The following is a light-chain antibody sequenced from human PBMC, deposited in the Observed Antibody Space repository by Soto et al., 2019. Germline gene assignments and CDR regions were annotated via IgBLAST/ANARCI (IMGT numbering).Light chain of an antibody. CDR1: QTLDSM. Sequence: IVLTQSPATLSVSPGERATLSCWASQTLDSMVAWYQQKSGQAPRLLIYSASARATGVPARFSGDGSGTDFTLTISSLQSGDLGVYYCQQYKDWPTRFGQGTKVEV. V-gene: IGKV3-15*01. J-gene: IGKJ1*01. CDR3: QQYKDWPTR. CDR2: SAS.